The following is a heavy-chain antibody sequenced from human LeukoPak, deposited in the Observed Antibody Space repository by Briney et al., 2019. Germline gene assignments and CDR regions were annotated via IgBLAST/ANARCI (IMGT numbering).Heavy chain of an antibody. V-gene: IGHV3-7*01. D-gene: IGHD2-2*02. CDR3: ARAHIPNL. J-gene: IGHJ5*02. Sequence: GGSLRLSCVGSGFIFSDYWMSWVRQAPGKGLEWVANIKGDGSDTFYADAVKGRFTISRDNAENSLYLQMNSLRAEDTAEYYCARAHIPNLWGQGTLVTVSS. CDR2: IKGDGSDT. CDR1: GFIFSDYW.